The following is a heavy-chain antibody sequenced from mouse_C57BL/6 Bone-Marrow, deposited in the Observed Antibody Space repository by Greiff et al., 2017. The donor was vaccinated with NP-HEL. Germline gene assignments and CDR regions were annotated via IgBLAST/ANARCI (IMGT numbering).Heavy chain of an antibody. D-gene: IGHD1-1*01. J-gene: IGHJ2*01. V-gene: IGHV1-59*01. CDR2: IDPSDSYT. CDR3: ARTGYYGSSYDYFDY. CDR1: GYTFTSYW. Sequence: QVQLQQPGAELVRPGTSVKLSCKASGYTFTSYWMHWVKQRPGQGLEWIGVIDPSDSYTNYNQKFKGKATLTVDTSSSTAYMQLSSLTSEDSAVYYCARTGYYGSSYDYFDYWGKGTTLTVSS.